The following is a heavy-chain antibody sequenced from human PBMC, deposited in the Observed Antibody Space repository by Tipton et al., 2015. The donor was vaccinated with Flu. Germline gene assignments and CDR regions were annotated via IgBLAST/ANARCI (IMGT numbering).Heavy chain of an antibody. CDR1: GDSVSSNSAA. CDR3: ARGRIYYYERSGSHNAFDI. D-gene: IGHD3-22*01. Sequence: GLVKPSQTLSLTCAISGDSVSSNSAAWNWIRQSPSRGLEWLGKTYYRSKWYSDYATSVKSRITINADTSKNQFSLQLNSVTPEDAAVYYCARGRIYYYERSGSHNAFDIWGLGTMVPASS. CDR2: TYYRSKWYS. V-gene: IGHV6-1*01. J-gene: IGHJ3*02.